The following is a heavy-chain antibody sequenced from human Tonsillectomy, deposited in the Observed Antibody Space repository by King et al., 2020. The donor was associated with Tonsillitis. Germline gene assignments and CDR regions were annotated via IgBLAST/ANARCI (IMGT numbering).Heavy chain of an antibody. CDR2: ISYDGSIQ. Sequence: VQLVESGGGVVQPGRSLRLSCAASGFFFSGYAMHWVRQAPGKGLEWVALISYDGSIQDSADSAKGRFTISRDNSKNTVYLQMNSLRSEDTAVYYCARGAADYGDPAFDFWGQGTLVTVSS. J-gene: IGHJ4*02. CDR1: GFFFSGYA. D-gene: IGHD4-17*01. CDR3: ARGAADYGDPAFDF. V-gene: IGHV3-30-3*01.